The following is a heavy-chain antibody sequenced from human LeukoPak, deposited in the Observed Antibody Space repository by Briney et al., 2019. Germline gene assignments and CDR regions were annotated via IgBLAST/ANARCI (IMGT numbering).Heavy chain of an antibody. CDR3: AKGDGTSAQTDGRLDY. D-gene: IGHD1-1*01. V-gene: IGHV3-23*01. Sequence: GGSLRLSCAASGFTFSSYAMSWVRQAPGKGLEWVSAISGSGGSTYYADSVKGRFTISRDNSKNTLYLQMNSLRAEDTAVYYCAKGDGTSAQTDGRLDYWGQGTLVTVSS. CDR2: ISGSGGST. CDR1: GFTFSSYA. J-gene: IGHJ4*02.